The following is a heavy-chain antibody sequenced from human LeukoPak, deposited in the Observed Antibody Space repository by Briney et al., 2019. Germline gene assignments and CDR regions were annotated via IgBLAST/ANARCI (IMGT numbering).Heavy chain of an antibody. CDR1: GFTFSIYW. V-gene: IGHV3-7*01. CDR3: AKDWANGDYIDH. J-gene: IGHJ4*02. D-gene: IGHD2-8*01. Sequence: GGSLRLSCAASGFTFSIYWMSWVRQAPGKGLEWVAVKGRFTISRDNSKNTLSLQMNSLRADDTAVYYCAKDWANGDYIDHWGQGTLVTVSS.